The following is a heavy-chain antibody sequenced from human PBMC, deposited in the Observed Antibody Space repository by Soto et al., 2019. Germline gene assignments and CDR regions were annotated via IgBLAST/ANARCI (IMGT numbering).Heavy chain of an antibody. CDR1: GGSISSYY. J-gene: IGHJ4*02. V-gene: IGHV4-59*08. CDR3: ASMGYHYGSGSYPLDY. Sequence: QVQLQESGPGLVKPSETLSHTCTVSGGSISSYYWTWIRQPPGKGLEWIGFMYNSGSTHYNPSLKSRVTISLDTSKNQCSLNLRSVTAADTAVYYCASMGYHYGSGSYPLDYWGQGTLVTVSS. D-gene: IGHD3-10*01. CDR2: MYNSGST.